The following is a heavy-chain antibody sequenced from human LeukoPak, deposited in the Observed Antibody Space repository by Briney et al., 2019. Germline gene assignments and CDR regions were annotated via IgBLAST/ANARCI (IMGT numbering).Heavy chain of an antibody. J-gene: IGHJ4*02. CDR1: GFTFNTFS. CDR2: MQEDGGGD. D-gene: IGHD3-22*01. Sequence: GRSLRPSWAAAGFTFNTFSMSWVRQPPGKGRGWVASMQEDGGGDYYVDSVKGRFTISRDNAKNSLYLQMNSLRAEDTAVYYCSRHVVAVGFDYWGQGTLVTVSS. CDR3: SRHVVAVGFDY. V-gene: IGHV3-7*01.